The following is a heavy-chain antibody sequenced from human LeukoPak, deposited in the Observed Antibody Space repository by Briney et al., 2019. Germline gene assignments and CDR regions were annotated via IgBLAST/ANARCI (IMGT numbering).Heavy chain of an antibody. CDR3: ASARTGYYDSSGHY. V-gene: IGHV3-7*01. Sequence: GGSLRLSCAASGLTFSSYWMSWVRQAPGKGLEWVANIKQDGSEKYYVDSVKGRFTISRDNSKNTLYLQMNSLRAEDTAVYYCASARTGYYDSSGHYWGQGTLVTVSS. CDR1: GLTFSSYW. J-gene: IGHJ4*02. D-gene: IGHD3-22*01. CDR2: IKQDGSEK.